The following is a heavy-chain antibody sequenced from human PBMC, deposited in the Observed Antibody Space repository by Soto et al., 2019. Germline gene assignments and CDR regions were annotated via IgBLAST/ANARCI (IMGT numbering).Heavy chain of an antibody. J-gene: IGHJ5*02. CDR1: GYTFTTYY. CDR2: INPSGGST. CDR3: ARVVVPTTVTASNWFDP. V-gene: IGHV1-46*01. D-gene: IGHD4-17*01. Sequence: QVQLVQSGADVKKPGASVKVSCKASGYTFTTYYMHWVRQAPVQGLEWMGIINPSGGSTNYAQRFQGRVPMTSDTSTSTVYMELSKLRNDDTAVYYCARVVVPTTVTASNWFDPWGQGTLVTVSS.